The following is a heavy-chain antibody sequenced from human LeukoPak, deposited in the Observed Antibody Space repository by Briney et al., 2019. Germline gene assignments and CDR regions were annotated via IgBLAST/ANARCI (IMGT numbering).Heavy chain of an antibody. Sequence: PSETLSLTCTVSGGSIPISTYYWGWIRQPPGKGLEWIGSIYHSGSAYYNPSLKSRVTISVDTSKNQFSLKLSSVTAADTAVYYCARGYYDFWSGYFKPHYYYYMDVWGKGTTVTVSS. CDR1: GGSIPISTYY. J-gene: IGHJ6*03. CDR2: IYHSGSA. CDR3: ARGYYDFWSGYFKPHYYYYMDV. V-gene: IGHV4-39*07. D-gene: IGHD3-3*01.